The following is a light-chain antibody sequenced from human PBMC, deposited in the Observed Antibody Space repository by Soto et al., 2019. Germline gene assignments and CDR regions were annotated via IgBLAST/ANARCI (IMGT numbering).Light chain of an antibody. CDR2: AAS. CDR3: QQSYSTPYT. J-gene: IGKJ2*01. Sequence: DIQMTQSPSSLSASVGDRVTITCRASQSISSYLNWYQQNPGKAAKLLIYAASSLQSGVPSRFSDSGSGTDFTLTISSQQPEDFATYYCQQSYSTPYTFGQGTKLEIK. V-gene: IGKV1-39*01. CDR1: QSISSY.